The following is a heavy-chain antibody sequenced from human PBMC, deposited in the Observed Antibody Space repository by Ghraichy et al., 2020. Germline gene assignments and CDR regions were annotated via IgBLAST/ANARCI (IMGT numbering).Heavy chain of an antibody. J-gene: IGHJ4*02. CDR3: ARVFPPWHVDY. CDR1: GGSISSGGYY. D-gene: IGHD2-21*01. CDR2: IYYSGST. V-gene: IGHV4-31*03. Sequence: SKTLSLTCTVSGGSISSGGYYWSWIRQHPGKGLEWIGYIYYSGSTYYNPSLKSRVTISVDTSKNQFSLKLSSVTAADTAVYYCARVFPPWHVDYWGQGTLVTVSS.